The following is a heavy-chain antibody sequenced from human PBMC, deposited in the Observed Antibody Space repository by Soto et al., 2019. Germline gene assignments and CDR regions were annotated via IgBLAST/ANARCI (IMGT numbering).Heavy chain of an antibody. Sequence: SVKVSCKASGGTFSSYTISWVRQAPGQGLEWMGRIIPILGIANYAQKFQGRVTITADKSTSTAYMELSSLRSEDTAVYYCARGPQLNSWYFDLWGRGTLVTVSS. D-gene: IGHD1-1*01. CDR1: GGTFSSYT. CDR2: IIPILGIA. J-gene: IGHJ2*01. V-gene: IGHV1-69*02. CDR3: ARGPQLNSWYFDL.